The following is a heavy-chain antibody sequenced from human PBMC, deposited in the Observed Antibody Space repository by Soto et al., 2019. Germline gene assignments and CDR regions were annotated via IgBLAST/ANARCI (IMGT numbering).Heavy chain of an antibody. CDR3: ATGYSSGWHINFDY. V-gene: IGHV4-59*01. Sequence: PSETLSLTCTVPGGSISSYYWSWIRQPPGKGLEWIGYIYYSGSTNYNPSLKSRVTISVDTSKNQFSLKLSSVTAADTAVYYCATGYSSGWHINFDYWGQGTLVTVS. CDR1: GGSISSYY. CDR2: IYYSGST. J-gene: IGHJ4*02. D-gene: IGHD6-19*01.